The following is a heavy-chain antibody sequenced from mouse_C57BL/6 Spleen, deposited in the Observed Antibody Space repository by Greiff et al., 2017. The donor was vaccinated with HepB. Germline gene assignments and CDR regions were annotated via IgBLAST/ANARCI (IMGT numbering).Heavy chain of an antibody. CDR2: INPNNGGT. CDR3: ARGRFYYDYPYAMDY. Sequence: VQLKESGPELVKPGASVKIPCKASGYTFTDYNMDWVKQSHGKSLEWIGDINPNNGGTIYNQKFKGKATLTVDKSSSTAYMELRSLTSEDTAVYYCARGRFYYDYPYAMDYWGQGTSVTVSS. V-gene: IGHV1-18*01. D-gene: IGHD2-4*01. CDR1: GYTFTDYN. J-gene: IGHJ4*01.